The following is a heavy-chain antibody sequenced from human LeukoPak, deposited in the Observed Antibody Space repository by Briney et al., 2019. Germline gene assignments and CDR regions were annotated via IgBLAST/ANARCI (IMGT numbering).Heavy chain of an antibody. CDR1: GYSFTSYW. V-gene: IGHV5-51*01. J-gene: IGHJ6*02. Sequence: GESLQISCKGSGYSFTSYWIGWVRQMPGKGLDWMGIIYPGGSDTRYSPSFQGQVTISADKSISTAYLQWSSLKASDTAMYYCARYSGYDWRGYYYYGMDVWGQGTTVTVSS. D-gene: IGHD5-12*01. CDR3: ARYSGYDWRGYYYYGMDV. CDR2: IYPGGSDT.